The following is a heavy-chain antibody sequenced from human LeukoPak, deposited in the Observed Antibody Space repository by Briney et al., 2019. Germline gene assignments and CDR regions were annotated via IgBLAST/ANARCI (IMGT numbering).Heavy chain of an antibody. D-gene: IGHD3-16*01. J-gene: IGHJ3*01. Sequence: GGSLRLSCAASGFTFSSYAMTWLRQAPGKGLEWVSTISAGGGSTYYADSVKGRFTISRDNSKNTVSVQMNSLRGEDTAVYFCAKDTGQLGVRGILDFWGQGTMVTVSS. CDR2: ISAGGGST. CDR1: GFTFSSYA. V-gene: IGHV3-23*01. CDR3: AKDTGQLGVRGILDF.